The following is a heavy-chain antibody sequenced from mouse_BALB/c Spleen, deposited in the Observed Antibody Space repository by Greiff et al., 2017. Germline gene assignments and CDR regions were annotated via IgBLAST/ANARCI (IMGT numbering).Heavy chain of an antibody. V-gene: IGHV5-12-2*01. Sequence: EVQGVESGGGLVQPGGSLKLSCAASGFTFSSYTMSWVRQTPEKRLEWVAYISNGGGSTYYPDTVKGRFTISRDNAKNTLYLQMSSLKSEDTAMYYCARLDYGSTHWYFDVWGAGTTVTVSS. CDR3: ARLDYGSTHWYFDV. D-gene: IGHD1-1*01. J-gene: IGHJ1*01. CDR2: ISNGGGST. CDR1: GFTFSSYT.